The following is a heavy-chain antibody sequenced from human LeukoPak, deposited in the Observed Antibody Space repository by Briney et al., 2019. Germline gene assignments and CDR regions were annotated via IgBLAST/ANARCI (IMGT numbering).Heavy chain of an antibody. D-gene: IGHD4-17*01. J-gene: IGHJ3*02. CDR3: AREQDYGDYAAFDI. CDR1: GYSISSGYY. Sequence: SETLSLTCSVSGYSISSGYYWGWIRQPPGKGLEWIGSIYHSGSTYYNPSFKSRVTISVDMSKNQSSLRLTTVTAADTAVYYCAREQDYGDYAAFDIWAQGTMVTVSP. V-gene: IGHV4-38-2*02. CDR2: IYHSGST.